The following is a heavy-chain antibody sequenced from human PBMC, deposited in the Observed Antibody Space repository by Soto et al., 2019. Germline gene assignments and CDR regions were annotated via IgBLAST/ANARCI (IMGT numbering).Heavy chain of an antibody. Sequence: QVQLVQSGAEVKKPGASVKVSCKASGYTFTSYYMHWVRQAPGQGLEWMGIINPSGGSTSYAQKFQGRVTMTRDTSTSTVYLELSRLRSEDTAVYCCDRSMIVVGSPDYWVQGTLVTVS. CDR1: GYTFTSYY. CDR2: INPSGGST. D-gene: IGHD3-22*01. CDR3: DRSMIVVGSPDY. V-gene: IGHV1-46*03. J-gene: IGHJ4*02.